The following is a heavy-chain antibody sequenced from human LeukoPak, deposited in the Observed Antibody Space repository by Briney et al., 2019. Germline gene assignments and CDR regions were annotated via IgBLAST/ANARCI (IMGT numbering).Heavy chain of an antibody. CDR3: AKDSTYCSGGSCYLPDTFDI. D-gene: IGHD2-15*01. Sequence: GGSLRLSCAASGFTFSSHAMSWVRQAAGKGLEWVSTISDSGVSTYYADSVKGRFTISRDNSKNTLYMQIDSLRAEDTAVYYCAKDSTYCSGGSCYLPDTFDIWGLGTMVTVSS. CDR2: ISDSGVST. CDR1: GFTFSSHA. V-gene: IGHV3-23*01. J-gene: IGHJ3*02.